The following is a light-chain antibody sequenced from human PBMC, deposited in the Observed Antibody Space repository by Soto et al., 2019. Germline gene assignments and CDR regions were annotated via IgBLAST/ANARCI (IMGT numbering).Light chain of an antibody. J-gene: IGLJ1*01. Sequence: QSALTQPASVSGSPGQSITISCTGTSSDVGGYNYVSWYQQHPGKAPKLMIYEVSNWPSRVSNRFSGSKSGNTASLTISGLQAEDEADYYCSSYTRSSTPYVYGTGTKFTVL. CDR2: EVS. CDR3: SSYTRSSTPYV. CDR1: SSDVGGYNY. V-gene: IGLV2-14*01.